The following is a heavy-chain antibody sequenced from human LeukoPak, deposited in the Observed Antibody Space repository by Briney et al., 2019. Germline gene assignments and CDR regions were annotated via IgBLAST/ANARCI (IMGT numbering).Heavy chain of an antibody. V-gene: IGHV3-53*01. Sequence: GGSLRLSCAASGFTVSSNYMSWVRQAPGKGLEWVSVIYSGGSTYYADSVKGRFTISRDNFQNMLYLQMNSLRAEDTAIYYCARGIRHSSPYYYYGLDVRGQGATVTVSS. CDR1: GFTVSSNY. D-gene: IGHD1-1*01. CDR3: ARGIRHSSPYYYYGLDV. CDR2: IYSGGST. J-gene: IGHJ6*02.